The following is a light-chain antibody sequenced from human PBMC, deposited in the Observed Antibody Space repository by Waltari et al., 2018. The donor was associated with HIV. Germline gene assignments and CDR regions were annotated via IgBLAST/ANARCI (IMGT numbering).Light chain of an antibody. J-gene: IGKJ3*01. Sequence: DIQMTQSPSSLSASIGDRVTITCRASQNIYHYLNWYQHEPGKPPKLLIYAASTLQSGVPSRFIASGSGTDFTLTIDNLQPEDFATYYCQQSSDLPSTFGPGTKVDLK. CDR1: QNIYHY. CDR3: QQSSDLPST. CDR2: AAS. V-gene: IGKV1-39*01.